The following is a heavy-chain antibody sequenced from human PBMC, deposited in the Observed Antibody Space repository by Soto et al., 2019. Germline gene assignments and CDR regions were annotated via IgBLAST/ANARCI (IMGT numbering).Heavy chain of an antibody. Sequence: KTSETLSLTCAVSCGSISSGGYSWSWIRQPPGKGLEWIGYIYHSGSTYYNPSLKSRVTISVDRSKNQFSLKLTSVTAADTAVYYCARGGYYDSTGYGFDPWGQGTLVTRLL. CDR2: IYHSGST. D-gene: IGHD3-22*01. CDR1: CGSISSGGYS. J-gene: IGHJ5*02. CDR3: ARGGYYDSTGYGFDP. V-gene: IGHV4-30-2*01.